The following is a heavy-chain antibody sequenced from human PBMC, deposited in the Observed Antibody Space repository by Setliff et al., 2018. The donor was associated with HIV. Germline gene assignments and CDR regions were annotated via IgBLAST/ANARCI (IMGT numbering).Heavy chain of an antibody. CDR2: IYPGDSHT. CDR3: TGHILAYCAGDCYPLDY. Sequence: PGESLKISCKGSGYSFTSYWIAWVRQMPGKGLEWMGIIYPGDSHTRYSPSFQDQVTFSADKSISTAYLQWSSLKASDTAIYYCTGHILAYCAGDCYPLDYWGQGTLVTVSS. V-gene: IGHV5-51*01. D-gene: IGHD2-21*02. J-gene: IGHJ4*02. CDR1: GYSFTSYW.